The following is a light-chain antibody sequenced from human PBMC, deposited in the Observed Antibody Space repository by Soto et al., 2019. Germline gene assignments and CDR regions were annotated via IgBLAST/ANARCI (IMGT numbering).Light chain of an antibody. CDR2: DAS. J-gene: IGKJ1*01. CDR1: QSLSSR. Sequence: DIHMTQSPSTLSASVGDRVTITCRASQSLSSRLAWYQQKPGKAPELLFYDASSLKSGVPSRFSGSESGTEFTLTISSLQPDDFGTYYCQQYNNFWTFGQGTKVDIK. CDR3: QQYNNFWT. V-gene: IGKV1-5*01.